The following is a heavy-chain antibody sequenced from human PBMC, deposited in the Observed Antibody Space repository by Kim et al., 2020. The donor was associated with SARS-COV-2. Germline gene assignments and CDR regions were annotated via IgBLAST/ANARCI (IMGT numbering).Heavy chain of an antibody. D-gene: IGHD5-12*01. Sequence: ASVKVSCKASGGTFSSYAISWVRQAPGQGLEWMGGIIPIFGTANYAQKFQGRVTITADESTSTAYMELSSLRSEDTAVYYCARRDGYFSQEWFDPWGQGTLVTVSS. V-gene: IGHV1-69*13. J-gene: IGHJ5*02. CDR3: ARRDGYFSQEWFDP. CDR2: IIPIFGTA. CDR1: GGTFSSYA.